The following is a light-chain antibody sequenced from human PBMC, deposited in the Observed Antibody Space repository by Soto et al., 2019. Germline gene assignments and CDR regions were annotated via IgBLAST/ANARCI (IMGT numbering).Light chain of an antibody. CDR3: QQYGSSPIT. CDR1: QSVHSR. Sequence: EVVMTNSPAALSVSPCDSATLSSRASQSVHSRLAWYQQKPGQAPRLLIYGASTRASGIPARFRGSGSGTEFTLTISSLQSEDFAVYYCQQYGSSPITFGQGTRLEI. J-gene: IGKJ5*01. CDR2: GAS. V-gene: IGKV3-15*01.